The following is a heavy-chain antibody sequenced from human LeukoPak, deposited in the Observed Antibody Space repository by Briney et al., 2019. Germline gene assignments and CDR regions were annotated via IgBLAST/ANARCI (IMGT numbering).Heavy chain of an antibody. CDR2: ISSRRTYI. J-gene: IGHJ6*02. CDR1: VFTFSSSS. Sequence: KAGGSLRLSCAASVFTFSSSSINWVRRAPGKGLEWVSSISSRRTYIYYADSVKGRFTISRDNDKNSLYLQMNSLRAEDTAVYYCARERVDYGDWSRYYHYGMDAWGQGTTVTVTS. V-gene: IGHV3-21*01. CDR3: ARERVDYGDWSRYYHYGMDA. D-gene: IGHD4-17*01.